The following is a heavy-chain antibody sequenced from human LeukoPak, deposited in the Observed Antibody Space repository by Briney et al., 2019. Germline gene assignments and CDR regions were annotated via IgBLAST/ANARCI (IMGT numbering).Heavy chain of an antibody. J-gene: IGHJ3*02. CDR2: IYYSGST. CDR3: ARHGEISDAFDI. CDR1: GRSISRSSYY. D-gene: IGHD7-27*01. Sequence: SETLSLTCIVSGRSISRSSYYWGWVRQPPGRGLEWIGSIYYSGSTYYNPSLKSRVTISVDTSKNQFSLKLSSVTAADTAVYYCARHGEISDAFDIWGQGTMVTVSS. V-gene: IGHV4-39*01.